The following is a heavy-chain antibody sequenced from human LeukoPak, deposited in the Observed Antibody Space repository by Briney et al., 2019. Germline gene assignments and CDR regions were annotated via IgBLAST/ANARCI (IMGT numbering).Heavy chain of an antibody. CDR2: IYHSGST. CDR1: GGSISSGGYY. J-gene: IGHJ4*02. Sequence: SQTLSLTCTVSGGSISSGGYYWSWIRQPPGKGLEWIGYIYHSGSTYYNPSLKSRVTISVDRSKNQFSLKLSSVTAADTAVYYYARGPLYYYDSSGYYSDWGRETWVTVSS. CDR3: ARGPLYYYDSSGYYSD. D-gene: IGHD3-22*01. V-gene: IGHV4-30-2*01.